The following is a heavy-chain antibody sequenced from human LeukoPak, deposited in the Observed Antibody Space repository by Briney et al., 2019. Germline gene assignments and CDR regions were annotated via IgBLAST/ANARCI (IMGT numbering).Heavy chain of an antibody. CDR1: GFTFSSYS. V-gene: IGHV3-21*01. CDR2: ISSSSSYI. Sequence: GGSLRLSCAASGFTFSSYSMKWIRQAPGKGLEWVSSISSSSSYIYYADSVKGRSTISRDNAKNSLYLQMNSLRAEDTAVYYCARDVWADYWGQGTLVTVSS. D-gene: IGHD3-16*01. J-gene: IGHJ4*02. CDR3: ARDVWADY.